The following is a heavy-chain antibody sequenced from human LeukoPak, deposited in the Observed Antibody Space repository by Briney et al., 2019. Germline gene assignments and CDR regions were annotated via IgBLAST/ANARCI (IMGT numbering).Heavy chain of an antibody. D-gene: IGHD7-27*01. Sequence: PVGSLRLSCAPSGFTVSINYMSWVRQAPGKGLDWVSVIYSGGSTYYADSVKGQFTISRDNSKNTLYLQMNSLRAEDTAVYYCAREGTGGSFDYWGQGTLVTVSS. CDR2: IYSGGST. V-gene: IGHV3-53*01. CDR1: GFTVSINY. CDR3: AREGTGGSFDY. J-gene: IGHJ4*02.